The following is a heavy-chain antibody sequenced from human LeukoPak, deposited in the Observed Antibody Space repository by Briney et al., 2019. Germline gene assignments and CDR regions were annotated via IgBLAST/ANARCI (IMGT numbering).Heavy chain of an antibody. D-gene: IGHD1-26*01. CDR1: GGSVRSYW. J-gene: IGHJ4*02. Sequence: SETLSLTCDVAGGSVRSYWWGWVRQPAGKGLEWLGRIYSTGSTRFNPSLKSRLTLSIDTSTNQFSLKLTSVTAADTAVYLCARQGYTVSYYFLDYWSQGTLVTVS. CDR2: IYSTGST. V-gene: IGHV4-4*07. CDR3: ARQGYTVSYYFLDY.